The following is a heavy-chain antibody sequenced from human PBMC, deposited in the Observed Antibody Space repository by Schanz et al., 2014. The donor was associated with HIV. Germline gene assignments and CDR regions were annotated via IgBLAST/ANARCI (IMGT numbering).Heavy chain of an antibody. CDR2: ISGSDGDT. J-gene: IGHJ4*02. CDR1: GFTFSSYA. Sequence: EVRLVESGGGLVQPGGSLRLSCVASGFTFSSYAMSWVRQAPGKGLEWVSTISGSDGDTYYADSVKGRFTISRDNSRNALYLHMNSLRADDTAIYYCAKGLTIWLQPPFDYWGQGTLVTVSS. V-gene: IGHV3-23*04. D-gene: IGHD5-12*01. CDR3: AKGLTIWLQPPFDY.